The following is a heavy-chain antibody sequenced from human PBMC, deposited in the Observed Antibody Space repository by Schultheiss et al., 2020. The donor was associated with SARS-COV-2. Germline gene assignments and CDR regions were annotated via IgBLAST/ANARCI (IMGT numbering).Heavy chain of an antibody. D-gene: IGHD3-10*01. CDR3: TINGQSGVEH. V-gene: IGHV3-23*01. J-gene: IGHJ4*02. Sequence: GGSLRLSCAASGFTFSSYAMNWVRQAPGKGLEWVSGISGSGGSTYYADSVKGRFTISRDNSKNTLYLQMNSLRTEDTAVYYCTINGQSGVEHWGQGTLVTVSS. CDR2: ISGSGGST. CDR1: GFTFSSYA.